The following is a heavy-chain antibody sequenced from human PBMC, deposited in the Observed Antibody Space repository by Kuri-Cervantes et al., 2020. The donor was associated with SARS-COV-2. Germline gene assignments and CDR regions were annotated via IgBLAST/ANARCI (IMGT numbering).Heavy chain of an antibody. V-gene: IGHV1-18*01. J-gene: IGHJ5*02. CDR3: ARDPNVNAHATEGYWFEP. Sequence: ASVKVSCKASGYAFTTYGITWVQQAPGQGLEWMGWISGYNDNTKYAQKLQGRVIMTTDTSTNTAYMELRSLRSDDTAVYYCARDPNVNAHATEGYWFEPWGQGTLVTVSS. D-gene: IGHD2-2*01. CDR2: ISGYNDNT. CDR1: GYAFTTYG.